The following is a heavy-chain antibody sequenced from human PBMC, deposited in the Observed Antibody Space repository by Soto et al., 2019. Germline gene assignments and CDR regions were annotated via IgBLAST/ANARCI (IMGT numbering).Heavy chain of an antibody. D-gene: IGHD3-9*01. Sequence: PGGSLRLSCAASGFTFSSYSMNWVRQAPGKGLEWVSSISSSSSYIYYADSVKGRFTISRDNAKNSLYLQMNSLRAEDTAVYYCARDLGEYDILTGYYKSGLWYFDYWGQGTLVTVSS. CDR3: ARDLGEYDILTGYYKSGLWYFDY. V-gene: IGHV3-21*01. CDR2: ISSSSSYI. CDR1: GFTFSSYS. J-gene: IGHJ4*02.